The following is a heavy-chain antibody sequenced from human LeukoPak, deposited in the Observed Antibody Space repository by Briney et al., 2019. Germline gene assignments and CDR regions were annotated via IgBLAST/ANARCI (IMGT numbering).Heavy chain of an antibody. CDR1: GGSFSGYY. CDR3: AATLRYFDWLLHPIDY. Sequence: SETLSLTCAVYGGSFSGYYWSWIRQPPGKGLEWIGEINHSGSTNYNPSLKSRVTISVDTSKNQFSLKLSSVTAADTAVYCCAATLRYFDWLLHPIDYWGQGTLVTVSS. J-gene: IGHJ4*02. V-gene: IGHV4-34*01. CDR2: INHSGST. D-gene: IGHD3-9*01.